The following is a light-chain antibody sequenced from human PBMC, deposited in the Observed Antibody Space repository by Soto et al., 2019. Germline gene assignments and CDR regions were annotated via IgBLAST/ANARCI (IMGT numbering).Light chain of an antibody. V-gene: IGKV3-20*01. Sequence: EIVLTQSPGTLSLSPGERATLSCRASQSVSNSYLAWYQQKPGQAPRLLIYGASSRATGIPDRFSGSGSGTDFTLTISRLEPEDFAVYYCQHYGTSLLTFGGGTKVEIK. CDR1: QSVSNSY. CDR3: QHYGTSLLT. CDR2: GAS. J-gene: IGKJ4*01.